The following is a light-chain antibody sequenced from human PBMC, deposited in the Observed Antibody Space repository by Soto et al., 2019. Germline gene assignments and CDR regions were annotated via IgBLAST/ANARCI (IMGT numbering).Light chain of an antibody. J-gene: IGKJ1*01. CDR1: QSVSSY. Sequence: EIVLTQSPATLSLSPGERATLSCRASQSVSSYLAWYQQKPGQAPRLLIYDTSSRATGIPARFSGSGSGTDFTLTISSLEPEDFAVYYCQQRSHWPVTFGQGIKVEIK. CDR2: DTS. CDR3: QQRSHWPVT. V-gene: IGKV3-11*01.